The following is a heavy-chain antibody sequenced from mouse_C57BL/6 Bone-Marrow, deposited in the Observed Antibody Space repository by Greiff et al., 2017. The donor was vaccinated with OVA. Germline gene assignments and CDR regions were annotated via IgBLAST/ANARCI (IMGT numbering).Heavy chain of an antibody. CDR2: IYPGSGST. D-gene: IGHD2-5*01. CDR3: ASDYYINYNAMDY. V-gene: IGHV1-55*01. Sequence: QVQLQQPGAELVKPGASVKMSCKASGYTFTSYWITWVKQRPGQGLEWIGDIYPGSGSTNYNEKFKSKATLTVDTSSSTAYMQLSSLTSEDSAVYDGASDYYINYNAMDYWGQGTSVTVSS. J-gene: IGHJ4*01. CDR1: GYTFTSYW.